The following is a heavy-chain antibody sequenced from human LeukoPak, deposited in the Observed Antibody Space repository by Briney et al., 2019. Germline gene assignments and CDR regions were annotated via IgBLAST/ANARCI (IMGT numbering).Heavy chain of an antibody. Sequence: ASVKVSFKASGYTFIGYYIHWVRQAPGQGLEWMGWINPNSGGTYFAQKFQGRVTMTRDTSISTAYMELSRLRSDDTAVYYCAKAHTIRANDYWGQGILVTVSS. CDR1: GYTFIGYY. CDR2: INPNSGGT. J-gene: IGHJ4*02. V-gene: IGHV1-2*02. CDR3: AKAHTIRANDY. D-gene: IGHD5-24*01.